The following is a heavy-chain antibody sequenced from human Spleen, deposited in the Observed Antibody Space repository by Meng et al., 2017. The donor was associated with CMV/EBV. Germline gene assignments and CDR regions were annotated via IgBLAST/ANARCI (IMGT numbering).Heavy chain of an antibody. CDR1: GYTFTAYY. V-gene: IGHV1-2*02. Sequence: ASVKVSCKASGYTFTAYYMHWVRQAPGQGLEWMGWIYPNSGGTKYAQKFQGRVTMTRDTSISTAYMDLSRLRSDDTAVYYCARGPAEVYHYYGLDVWGQGTTVTVSS. CDR3: ARGPAEVYHYYGLDV. CDR2: IYPNSGGT. J-gene: IGHJ6*02.